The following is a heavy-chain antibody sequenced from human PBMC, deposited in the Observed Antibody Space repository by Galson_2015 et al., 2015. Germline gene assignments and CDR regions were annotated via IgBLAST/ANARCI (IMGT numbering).Heavy chain of an antibody. CDR1: GFTFSSYG. CDR2: IWYDGSNK. D-gene: IGHD2-15*01. Sequence: SLRLSCAASGFTFSSYGMHWVRQAPGKGLEWVAVIWYDGSNKYYTDSVKGRFTISRDNSKKTLYLQMNSLRAEDTAVYYCVRDRGYCSGGSCYSGGMDVWGQGTTVTVSS. V-gene: IGHV3-33*01. J-gene: IGHJ6*02. CDR3: VRDRGYCSGGSCYSGGMDV.